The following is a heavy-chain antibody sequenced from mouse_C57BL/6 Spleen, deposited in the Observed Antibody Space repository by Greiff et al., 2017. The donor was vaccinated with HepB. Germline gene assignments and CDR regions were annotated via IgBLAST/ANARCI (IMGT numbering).Heavy chain of an antibody. D-gene: IGHD1-1*01. J-gene: IGHJ4*01. CDR1: GYTFTSYW. Sequence: QVQLQQPGAELVKPGASVKLSCKASGYTFTSYWMHWVKQRPGRGLEWIGRIDPNSGGTKYNEKFKSKATLTVDKPSSTAYMQRSSLTSEDSAVYYCATYYYGSSYDAMDYWGQGTSVTVSS. CDR3: ATYYYGSSYDAMDY. CDR2: IDPNSGGT. V-gene: IGHV1-72*01.